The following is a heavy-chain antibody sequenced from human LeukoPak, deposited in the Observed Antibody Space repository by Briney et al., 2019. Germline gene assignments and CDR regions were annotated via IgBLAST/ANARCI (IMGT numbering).Heavy chain of an antibody. D-gene: IGHD1-26*01. CDR1: GYTFTGYY. V-gene: IGHV1-2*02. CDR2: INPNSGGT. Sequence: ASVKVSCKASGYTFTGYYMHWVRQAPGQGLAWMGWINPNSGGTNYAQKFQGRVTMTRDTSISTAYMELSRLRSDDTAVYYCARDARGGSYRGGYFDYWGQGTLVTVSS. CDR3: ARDARGGSYRGGYFDY. J-gene: IGHJ4*02.